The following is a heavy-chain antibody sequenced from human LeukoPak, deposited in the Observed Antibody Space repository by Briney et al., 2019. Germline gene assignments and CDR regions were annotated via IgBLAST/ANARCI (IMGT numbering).Heavy chain of an antibody. CDR2: IRSRRDNYAT. J-gene: IGHJ4*02. CDR3: SRQTISCHAF. Sequence: GGSLRLSCEASGFSLSDSLMHWVGQAAGKGLEWVGHIRSRRDNYATAYGVSVQGRFTISRDGSNNMAHLQMNSLTADDTVVYYCSRQTISCHAFWGQGPLVTVSS. CDR1: GFSLSDSL. V-gene: IGHV3-73*01. D-gene: IGHD2-2*01.